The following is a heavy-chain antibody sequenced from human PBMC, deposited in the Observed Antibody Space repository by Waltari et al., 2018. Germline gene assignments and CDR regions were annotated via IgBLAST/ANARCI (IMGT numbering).Heavy chain of an antibody. Sequence: QLQLQESGPGLVKPSETLSLTCTVSGGSINNYYWRWIRQPPGKELEWIGYIYYSGSTNYKSSLKSRLTISVDRSKDQFSLKLTSVTAADTAVYYCARIRGSYFDYWGQGTLVSVSS. CDR3: ARIRGSYFDY. CDR1: GGSINNYY. V-gene: IGHV4-59*01. CDR2: IYYSGST. D-gene: IGHD3-16*01. J-gene: IGHJ4*02.